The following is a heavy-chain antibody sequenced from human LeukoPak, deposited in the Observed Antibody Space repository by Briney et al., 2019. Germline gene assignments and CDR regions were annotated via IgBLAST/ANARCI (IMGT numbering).Heavy chain of an antibody. CDR3: AKGRSEWELLFTPPDY. D-gene: IGHD1-26*01. CDR1: GFTFDDYA. CDR2: ISWNSGSI. J-gene: IGHJ4*02. Sequence: GGSLRLSCAASGFTFDDYAMHWVRQAPGKGLEWVSGISWNSGSIGYADSVKGRFTISRDNAKNSLYLQMNSLRAEDTALYYCAKGRSEWELLFTPPDYWGQGTLVTVSS. V-gene: IGHV3-9*01.